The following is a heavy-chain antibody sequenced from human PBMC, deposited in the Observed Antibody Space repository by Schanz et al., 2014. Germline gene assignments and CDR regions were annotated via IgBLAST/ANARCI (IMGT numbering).Heavy chain of an antibody. V-gene: IGHV4-34*01. D-gene: IGHD3-16*02. CDR1: GGSFSDYY. J-gene: IGHJ2*01. Sequence: QVQLQQWGAGLLKPSETLSLTCAVYGGSFSDYYWSWIRQPPGKGLEWIGEINHSGSTNYNPSLKSQFPISLDTSKNQFSLKLSSVTAADTVVYYCARGHDYFWGSYRRSPWGYFDLWGRGSLVTVSS. CDR2: INHSGST. CDR3: ARGHDYFWGSYRRSPWGYFDL.